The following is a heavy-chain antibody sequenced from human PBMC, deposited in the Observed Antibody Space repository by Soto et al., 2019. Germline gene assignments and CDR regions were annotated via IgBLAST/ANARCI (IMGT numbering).Heavy chain of an antibody. D-gene: IGHD4-17*01. J-gene: IGHJ4*02. V-gene: IGHV4-38-2*01. CDR3: AGDYGDTQNYFDY. Sequence: PSETLSLTCAVSGYSISRGYYWGWIRQPPGKGLEWIGSFYHSGRTYYNPSLKSRVTISVDTSKNQLSLKLSSVTAADTAVYYRAGDYGDTQNYFDYWGQGTLATVSS. CDR2: FYHSGRT. CDR1: GYSISRGYY.